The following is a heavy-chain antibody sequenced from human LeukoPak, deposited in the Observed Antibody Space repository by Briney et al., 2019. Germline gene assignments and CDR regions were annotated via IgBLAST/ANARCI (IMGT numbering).Heavy chain of an antibody. Sequence: ASVKVSCKASGGTFSSYAISWVRQAPGQGLGWMGGIIPIFGTANYAQKFQGRVTITADESTSTAYMELSSLRSEDTAVYYCARGYDSLRTDYGDWFDPWGQGTLVTVSS. J-gene: IGHJ5*02. V-gene: IGHV1-69*13. D-gene: IGHD3-22*01. CDR1: GGTFSSYA. CDR2: IIPIFGTA. CDR3: ARGYDSLRTDYGDWFDP.